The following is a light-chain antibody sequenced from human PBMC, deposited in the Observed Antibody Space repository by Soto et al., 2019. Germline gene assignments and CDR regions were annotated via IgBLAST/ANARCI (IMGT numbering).Light chain of an antibody. J-gene: IGLJ3*02. CDR1: SSNIGSNY. Sequence: QSVLTQPPSASGTPGQRVTISCSGSSSNIGSNYAYWYQQLPGKAPKLLIYRNNQRPSGVPDRFSGSKSGTSASLAISGLRSEDEADYYCATWDDSLSVNWVFGGGTQLTVL. CDR3: ATWDDSLSVNWV. CDR2: RNN. V-gene: IGLV1-47*01.